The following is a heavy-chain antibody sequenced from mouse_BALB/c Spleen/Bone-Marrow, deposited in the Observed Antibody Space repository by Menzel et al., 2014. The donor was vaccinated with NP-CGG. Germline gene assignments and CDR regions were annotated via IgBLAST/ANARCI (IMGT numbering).Heavy chain of an antibody. D-gene: IGHD4-1*01. J-gene: IGHJ2*01. V-gene: IGHV10-1*02. CDR1: GFTFNTYA. Sequence: EVQGVESGGGLGQPKGSLKVSCAASGFTFNTYAMNWVRRAPGKGLEWVARIRSKSHNYATFYADSVKDRFTISRDDSQNMLYLQMNNLKTEDTAMYYCVRDWDFDYWGQGTTLTVSS. CDR2: IRSKSHNYAT. CDR3: VRDWDFDY.